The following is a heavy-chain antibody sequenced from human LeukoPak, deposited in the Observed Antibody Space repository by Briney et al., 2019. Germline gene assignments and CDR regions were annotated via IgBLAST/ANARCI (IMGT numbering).Heavy chain of an antibody. V-gene: IGHV3-30*18. CDR2: ISYDGSNK. CDR3: AKAIYSSGWIFYYYYGMDV. J-gene: IGHJ6*02. D-gene: IGHD6-19*01. CDR1: GFTFSSYG. Sequence: GGSLRLSCAASGFTFSSYGMHWVRQAPGKGLEWVAVISYDGSNKYYADSVKGRFTISRDNSKNTLYLQMNSLRAGDTAVYYCAKAIYSSGWIFYYYYGMDVWGQGTTVTVSS.